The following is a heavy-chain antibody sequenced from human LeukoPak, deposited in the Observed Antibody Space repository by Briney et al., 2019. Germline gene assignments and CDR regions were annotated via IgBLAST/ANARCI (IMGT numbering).Heavy chain of an antibody. CDR1: GGTFSSYA. Sequence: SVKVSCKASGGTFSSYAISWVRQAPGQGLEWMGRIIPILGIANYAQKFQGRVTITADKSTSTAYMELSSLRSEDTAVYYCARDLSYDSSGYPVDAFDIWGQGTMVTVSS. CDR2: IIPILGIA. J-gene: IGHJ3*02. V-gene: IGHV1-69*04. D-gene: IGHD3-22*01. CDR3: ARDLSYDSSGYPVDAFDI.